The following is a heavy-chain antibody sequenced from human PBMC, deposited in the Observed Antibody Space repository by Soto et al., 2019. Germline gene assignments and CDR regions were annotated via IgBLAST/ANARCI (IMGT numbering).Heavy chain of an antibody. V-gene: IGHV3-30-3*01. Sequence: PGGSLRLSCEASGFAFSNYTMHWVRQAPGKGLEWLAVISDDGISENYADSVKGRFTISRDNSRNTLYLLVSSLRAEDTAVYYCARGEYCGSTSRYPTSYFDSWGQGTLITVYS. CDR3: ARGEYCGSTSRYPTSYFDS. CDR1: GFAFSNYT. D-gene: IGHD2-2*01. J-gene: IGHJ4*02. CDR2: ISDDGISE.